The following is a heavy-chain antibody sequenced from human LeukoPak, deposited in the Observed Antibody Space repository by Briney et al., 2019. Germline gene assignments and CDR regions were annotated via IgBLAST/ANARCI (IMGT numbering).Heavy chain of an antibody. CDR2: INHSGST. J-gene: IGHJ4*02. CDR1: GGSFSGYY. CDR3: ARNVEYSSSWYRRGFDY. Sequence: KPSETLSLTCAVYGGSFSGYYWSWIRQPPGKGLEWIGEINHSGSTNYNPSLKSRVTISVDTSKNQFSLKLSSVTAADTAVYYCARNVEYSSSWYRRGFDYWGQGTLVTVSS. V-gene: IGHV4-34*01. D-gene: IGHD6-13*01.